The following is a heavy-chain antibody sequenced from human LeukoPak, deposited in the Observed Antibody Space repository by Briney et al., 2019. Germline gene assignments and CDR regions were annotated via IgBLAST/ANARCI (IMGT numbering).Heavy chain of an antibody. CDR2: TSGSGGST. J-gene: IGHJ6*02. CDR1: GFTFRNSM. Sequence: GGSLRLSCAASGFTFRNSMISWVRQPPGKGLEWVTATSGSGGSTYYADSVKGRFSISRDNSKNTVYLQMNSLRAEDTAIYYCAKGLLRGLDVWGQGTTVTVSS. V-gene: IGHV3-23*01. CDR3: AKGLLRGLDV. D-gene: IGHD4-17*01.